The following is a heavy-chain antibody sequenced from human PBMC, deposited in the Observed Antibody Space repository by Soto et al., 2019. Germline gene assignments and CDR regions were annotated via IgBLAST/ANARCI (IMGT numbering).Heavy chain of an antibody. CDR2: INSDGSST. V-gene: IGHV3-74*01. CDR1: GFTFSSYW. J-gene: IGHJ6*02. CDR3: ASSWQQNGMDV. Sequence: GSLRLSCVASGFTFSSYWMHWVRQAPGKGLVWVSRINSDGSSTSYADSVKGRFTISRDNAKNTLYLQMNSLRAEDTAVYYCASSWQQNGMDVWGQGTTVTVSS. D-gene: IGHD6-13*01.